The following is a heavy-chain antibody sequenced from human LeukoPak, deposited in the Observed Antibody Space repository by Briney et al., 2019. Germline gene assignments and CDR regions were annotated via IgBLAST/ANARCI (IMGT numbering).Heavy chain of an antibody. CDR3: AGTVTTSSYYFDY. J-gene: IGHJ4*02. V-gene: IGHV1-18*01. CDR2: ISGYDGNT. D-gene: IGHD4-17*01. Sequence: ASVKVSCKASGYTFTTYGVSWVRQAPGQGLEWMGWISGYDGNTNYAQKLRGRVTMTTDISTSTAYMDLRSLRSDDTALYYCAGTVTTSSYYFDYWGQGTLVTVSS. CDR1: GYTFTTYG.